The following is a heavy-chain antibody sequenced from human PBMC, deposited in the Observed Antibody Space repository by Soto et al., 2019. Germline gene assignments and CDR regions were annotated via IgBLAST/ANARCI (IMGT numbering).Heavy chain of an antibody. CDR3: ARSITRSGFPNWFDS. CDR2: IDWDGDE. V-gene: IGHV2-70*01. CDR1: GFSLSSIGMC. J-gene: IGHJ5*01. Sequence: SGPTLVNPTQTLTLTCTFSGFSLSSIGMCVSWIRQPPGKALEWLALIDWDGDEYYSTSLETRLTISKDTSKNQVVLTMSNMDPVVTATYYCARSITRSGFPNWFDSWGQGTLVTVSS. D-gene: IGHD3-3*01.